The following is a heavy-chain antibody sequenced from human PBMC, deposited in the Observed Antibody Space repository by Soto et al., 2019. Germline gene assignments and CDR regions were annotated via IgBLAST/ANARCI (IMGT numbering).Heavy chain of an antibody. CDR1: GYTFTTSG. CDR3: ARAGELPYYYYGMDV. D-gene: IGHD1-7*01. J-gene: IGHJ6*02. V-gene: IGHV1-18*01. CDR2: VSGYNGNT. Sequence: QVQLVQSGGEVKKPGASVKVSCKASGYTFTTSGVSWVRQAPGQGLEWMGWVSGYNGNTKYVEKFHDRVTMTKDTSTSTADLELRSLTTDDTAVYYCARAGELPYYYYGMDVWGQGTTVIVSS.